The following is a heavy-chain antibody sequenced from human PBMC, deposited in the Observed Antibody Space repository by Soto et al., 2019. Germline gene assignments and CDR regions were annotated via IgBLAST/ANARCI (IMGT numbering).Heavy chain of an antibody. CDR1: GGSISGSDYF. Sequence: PSETLSLTCTVSGGSISGSDYFWGWIRQPPGKRLEWIGTIYYTGSTYYNPSLQSRVTMSVDTSKNQFSLSLSSVTAADTAVYHCTRHRDVSLYYGADVWGQGTTVTVSS. CDR2: IYYTGST. V-gene: IGHV4-39*01. CDR3: TRHRDVSLYYGADV. J-gene: IGHJ6*02. D-gene: IGHD3-10*02.